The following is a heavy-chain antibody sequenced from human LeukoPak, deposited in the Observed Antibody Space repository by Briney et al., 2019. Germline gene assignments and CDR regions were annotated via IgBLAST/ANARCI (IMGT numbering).Heavy chain of an antibody. V-gene: IGHV3-23*01. D-gene: IGHD3-9*01. J-gene: IGHJ5*02. CDR2: ISGSGGST. CDR1: GFTFSSYA. CDR3: AKSDWYVGDNWFDP. Sequence: GGSLRLSCAASGFTFSSYAMSWVRQAPGKGLEWVSAISGSGGSTYYADSVKGRFTISRDNSKNTLYLQLNSLRAEDTAVYYCAKSDWYVGDNWFDPWGQGTLVTVSS.